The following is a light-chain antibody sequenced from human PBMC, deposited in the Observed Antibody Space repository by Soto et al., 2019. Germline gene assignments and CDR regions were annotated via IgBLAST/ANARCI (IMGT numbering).Light chain of an antibody. V-gene: IGKV1-5*03. J-gene: IGKJ3*01. CDR3: QQYNSYPFT. CDR2: KAS. Sequence: DIQMTQSPSTLSASVGDRVTITCRASQSISSWLAWYQQKPGKTTNVLIYKASSLESGVPSRFSGSGSGTSFTLTISSLQPDDFATYYCQQYNSYPFTFGPGTKVDIK. CDR1: QSISSW.